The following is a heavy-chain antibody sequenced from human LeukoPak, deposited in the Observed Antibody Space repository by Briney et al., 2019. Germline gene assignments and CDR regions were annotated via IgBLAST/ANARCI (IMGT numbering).Heavy chain of an antibody. J-gene: IGHJ5*02. Sequence: SETLSLTCTVSGASISSYYWSWIRQPPGKGLEWIGYIHNSGSTNYNASLKSRVTISVDTSKNQFSLKLSSVTAADTAVYYCAREIRAYYYDSSGYDPPNWFDPWGQGTLVTVSS. CDR1: GASISSYY. CDR3: AREIRAYYYDSSGYDPPNWFDP. D-gene: IGHD3-22*01. CDR2: IHNSGST. V-gene: IGHV4-59*01.